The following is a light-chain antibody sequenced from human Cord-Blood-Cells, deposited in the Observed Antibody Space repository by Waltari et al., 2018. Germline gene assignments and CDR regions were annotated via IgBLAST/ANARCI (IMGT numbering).Light chain of an antibody. J-gene: IGKJ3*01. CDR1: QSVSSSY. CDR3: QQYGSSQFT. V-gene: IGKV3-20*01. CDR2: AAS. Sequence: EIVLTQSPGTLSLSPGERATLSCRASQSVSSSYVAWYQQKPGQAPRLLIYAASSRATGIPDRFSGSGSGTDVTLTISRLEPEDFAVYYCQQYGSSQFTFGPGTKVDIK.